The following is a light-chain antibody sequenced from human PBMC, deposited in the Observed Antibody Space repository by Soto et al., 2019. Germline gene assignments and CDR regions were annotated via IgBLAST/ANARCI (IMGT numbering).Light chain of an antibody. CDR1: QCITSY. CDR2: KAS. V-gene: IGKV1-5*03. Sequence: DIQLTPCTSFLNASVRDIVTITGRASQCITSYLAWYQQKPGQAPKRLIYKASTLKSGVPSRYSGSGSGTEFTLSISSLQPDDFATYYCQHYNSYSEAFGQGTKVDI. J-gene: IGKJ1*01. CDR3: QHYNSYSEA.